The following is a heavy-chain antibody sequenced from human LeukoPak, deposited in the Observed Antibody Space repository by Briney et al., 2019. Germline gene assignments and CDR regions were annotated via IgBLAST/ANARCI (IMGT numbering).Heavy chain of an antibody. D-gene: IGHD6-13*01. CDR1: GFTFSSYW. V-gene: IGHV3-74*01. J-gene: IGHJ4*02. Sequence: GGSLRLSCAASGFTFSSYWMHWVRQAPGKGLVWVSRINSDGRTTTYADSVKGRFTISRDSAKNTLFLQMNSLRAEDTAVYYCARDSASTWYGHFDYWGQGTPVTVSS. CDR3: ARDSASTWYGHFDY. CDR2: INSDGRTT.